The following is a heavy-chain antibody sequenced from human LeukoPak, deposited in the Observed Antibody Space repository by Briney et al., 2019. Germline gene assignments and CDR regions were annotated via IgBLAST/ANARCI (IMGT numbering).Heavy chain of an antibody. CDR3: ARGLVIPDYYYYYMDV. J-gene: IGHJ6*03. D-gene: IGHD3-16*02. Sequence: GGSLRLSCAASGFTFSNYWMTWVRQAPGKGLEWVANINQDGGEKNYVDSVKGRFTISRDNAKNSLYLQMNSLRAEDTAVYYCARGLVIPDYYYYYMDVWGKGTTVTVSS. CDR2: INQDGGEK. V-gene: IGHV3-7*01. CDR1: GFTFSNYW.